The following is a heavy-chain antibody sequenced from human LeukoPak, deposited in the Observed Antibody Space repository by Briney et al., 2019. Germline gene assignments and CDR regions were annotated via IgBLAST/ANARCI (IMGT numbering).Heavy chain of an antibody. V-gene: IGHV3-48*03. CDR2: ISSSGSTI. J-gene: IGHJ4*02. CDR1: GFTFSSYE. CDR3: ARDADFWSGSYYFDY. Sequence: GGSLRLSCAASGFTFSSYEMNWVPQAPGKGLEWVSYISSSGSTIYYADSVKGRFTISRDNAKNSLYLQMNSLRAEDTAVYYCARDADFWSGSYYFDYWGQGTLVTVSS. D-gene: IGHD3-3*01.